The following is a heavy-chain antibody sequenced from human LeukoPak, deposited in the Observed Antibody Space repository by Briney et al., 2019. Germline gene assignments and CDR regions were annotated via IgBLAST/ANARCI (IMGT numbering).Heavy chain of an antibody. D-gene: IGHD2-2*01. CDR3: ARDSLVVPAAVGNFDY. CDR1: GFTFSSYS. V-gene: IGHV3-21*01. CDR2: ISSSSSYI. J-gene: IGHJ4*02. Sequence: PGGSLRLSCAASGFTFSSYSMNWVRQAPGKGLEWVSSISSSSSYIYYADSVKGRFTISRDNAKNSLYLQMNNLRAEDTAVYYCARDSLVVPAAVGNFDYWGQGTLVTVSS.